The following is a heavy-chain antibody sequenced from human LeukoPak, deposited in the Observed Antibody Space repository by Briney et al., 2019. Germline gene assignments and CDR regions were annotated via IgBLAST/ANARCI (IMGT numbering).Heavy chain of an antibody. Sequence: ASVKVSCKASGYTFTSYEINWVRQATGQGLEWMGWMNPNSGNTDYAQRFQGRVTITRNTSIRTAYMELSSLRSEDTAVYYCASVSSFHFYYYMDVWGKGTTVTVSS. V-gene: IGHV1-8*03. CDR3: ASVSSFHFYYYMDV. CDR2: MNPNSGNT. D-gene: IGHD2-2*01. J-gene: IGHJ6*03. CDR1: GYTFTSYE.